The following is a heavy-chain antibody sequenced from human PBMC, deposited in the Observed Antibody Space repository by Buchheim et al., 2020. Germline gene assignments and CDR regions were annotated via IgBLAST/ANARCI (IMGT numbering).Heavy chain of an antibody. CDR3: ARDRFSVTMVRGIIGPLTYAMDV. CDR1: GSSISSGDYY. J-gene: IGHJ6*02. Sequence: QVQLQESGPGLVKPSQTLSLTCTVSGSSISSGDYYWSWIRQPPGKGLEWIGYIYYSGTTYYNPSLKSRPTISIDTSKNQFSLKLSSVTAADTAVYYCARDRFSVTMVRGIIGPLTYAMDVWGQGTT. V-gene: IGHV4-30-4*01. D-gene: IGHD3-10*01. CDR2: IYYSGTT.